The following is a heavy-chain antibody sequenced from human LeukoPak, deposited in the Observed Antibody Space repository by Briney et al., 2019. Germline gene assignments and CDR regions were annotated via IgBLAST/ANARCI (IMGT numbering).Heavy chain of an antibody. D-gene: IGHD6-13*01. Sequence: PSETLSFTCTGSGGSISSSRYYWGWIRQPPGKVLAWIGSIYYSGSTYYNPSLKSRVTISVDTSKNQFSLKLSSVTAADTAVYYCARHPPYSSSCFDYWGQGTLVTVSS. CDR3: ARHPPYSSSCFDY. CDR2: IYYSGST. J-gene: IGHJ4*02. CDR1: GGSISSSRYY. V-gene: IGHV4-39*01.